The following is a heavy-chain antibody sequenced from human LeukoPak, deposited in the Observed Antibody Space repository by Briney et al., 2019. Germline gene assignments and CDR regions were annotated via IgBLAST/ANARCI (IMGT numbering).Heavy chain of an antibody. Sequence: GASVKVSCEDSGDTFSAYTTSWLRQAPGQGLEWMGGITPMFGTADYAEKFQGRVAITADESTSTVYLELTSLKSDDTAVYYCAREKGVGAFAGRPENYLYSELWRRGTRVTVSS. J-gene: IGHJ2*01. CDR2: ITPMFGTA. V-gene: IGHV1-69*01. CDR1: GDTFSAYT. D-gene: IGHD3-10*01. CDR3: AREKGVGAFAGRPENYLYSEL.